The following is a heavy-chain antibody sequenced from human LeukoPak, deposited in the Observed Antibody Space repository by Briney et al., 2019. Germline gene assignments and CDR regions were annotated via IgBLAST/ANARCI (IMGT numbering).Heavy chain of an antibody. Sequence: SETLSLTCAVYGGSFSGYYWSWIRQPPGKGLEWIGEINHTGSTNHNPSLKSRVTISVDTSKNQFSLKLSSVTAADTAVYYCARAIYKSTGTYGYRGQGTLVTVSS. J-gene: IGHJ4*02. D-gene: IGHD1-1*01. CDR3: ARAIYKSTGTYGY. V-gene: IGHV4-34*01. CDR1: GGSFSGYY. CDR2: INHTGST.